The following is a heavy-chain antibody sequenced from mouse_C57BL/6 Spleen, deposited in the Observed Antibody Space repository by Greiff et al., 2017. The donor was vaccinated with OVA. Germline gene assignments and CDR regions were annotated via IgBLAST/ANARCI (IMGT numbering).Heavy chain of an antibody. Sequence: VQLKESGAELVRPGASVKLSCTASGFNIKDDYMHWVKQRPEQGLEWIGWIDPENGDTEYASKFQGKATITADTSSNTAYLQLSSLTSEDTAVYYCTNYGSPLYYFDYWGQGTTLTVSS. J-gene: IGHJ2*01. D-gene: IGHD1-1*01. CDR3: TNYGSPLYYFDY. V-gene: IGHV14-4*01. CDR2: IDPENGDT. CDR1: GFNIKDDY.